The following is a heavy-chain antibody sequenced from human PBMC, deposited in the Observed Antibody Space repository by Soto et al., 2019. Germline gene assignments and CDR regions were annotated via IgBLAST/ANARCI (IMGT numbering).Heavy chain of an antibody. CDR1: GFTFSIYA. D-gene: IGHD6-19*01. Sequence: GGSLRLSCAASGFTFSIYAMHWVRHAPGKGLEWVAVISYDGSNKYYADSVKGRFTISRDNSKNTLYLQMNSLRAEDTAVYYCARELSVAGSNYYYGMDVWGQGTTVTVSS. V-gene: IGHV3-30-3*01. CDR2: ISYDGSNK. J-gene: IGHJ6*02. CDR3: ARELSVAGSNYYYGMDV.